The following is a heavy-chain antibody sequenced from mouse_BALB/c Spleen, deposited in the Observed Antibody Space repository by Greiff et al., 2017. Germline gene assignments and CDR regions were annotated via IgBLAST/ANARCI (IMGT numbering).Heavy chain of an antibody. J-gene: IGHJ3*01. Sequence: QVQLKQSGPGLVQPSQSLSITCTVSGFSLTSYGVHWVRQSPGKGLEWLGVIWSGGSTDYNAAFISRLSISKDNSKSQVFFKMNSLQANDTAIYYCARNWDGNYGWFAYWGQGTLVTVSA. CDR2: IWSGGST. V-gene: IGHV2-2*02. CDR3: ARNWDGNYGWFAY. CDR1: GFSLTSYG. D-gene: IGHD2-1*01.